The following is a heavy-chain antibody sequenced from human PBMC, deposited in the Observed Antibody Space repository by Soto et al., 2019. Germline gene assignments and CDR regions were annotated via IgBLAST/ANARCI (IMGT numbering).Heavy chain of an antibody. CDR2: ISAYNGNT. CDR1: GYTFTSYG. Sequence: ASVKVSCKASGYTFTSYGISWVRQAPGQGLEWMGWISAYNGNTNYAQKLQGRVTMTTDTSTSTAYMELRSLRSDDTAVYYCARDPLDCSSTSCYPVGMWDDAFDIWGQGTMVTVSS. CDR3: ARDPLDCSSTSCYPVGMWDDAFDI. V-gene: IGHV1-18*01. D-gene: IGHD2-2*01. J-gene: IGHJ3*02.